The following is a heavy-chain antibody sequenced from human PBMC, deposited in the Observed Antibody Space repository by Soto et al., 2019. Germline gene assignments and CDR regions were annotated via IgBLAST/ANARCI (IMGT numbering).Heavy chain of an antibody. D-gene: IGHD3-3*01. CDR3: AKDITIFGVVPDAFDI. Sequence: PGGPLRLPCAASGFNFDDYAMHCVRQNQGKGLEWVPGISWNSGSIGYADSVKGRFTISRDNAKNSLYLQMNSLRAEDTALYYCAKDITIFGVVPDAFDIWGQGTMVTVSS. J-gene: IGHJ3*02. CDR2: ISWNSGSI. CDR1: GFNFDDYA. V-gene: IGHV3-9*01.